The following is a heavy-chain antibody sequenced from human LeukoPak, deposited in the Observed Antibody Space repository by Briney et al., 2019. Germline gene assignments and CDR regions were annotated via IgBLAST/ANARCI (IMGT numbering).Heavy chain of an antibody. Sequence: GGSLRLSCAASGFTFSSYAVSWVRQAPGKGLEWVSAISGSGGSTYYADSVKGRFTISRDNSKNTLYLQMNSLRAEDTAVYYCAKGLKVTYYDILTGRPWGQGTLVTVSS. D-gene: IGHD3-9*01. V-gene: IGHV3-23*01. J-gene: IGHJ5*02. CDR1: GFTFSSYA. CDR3: AKGLKVTYYDILTGRP. CDR2: ISGSGGST.